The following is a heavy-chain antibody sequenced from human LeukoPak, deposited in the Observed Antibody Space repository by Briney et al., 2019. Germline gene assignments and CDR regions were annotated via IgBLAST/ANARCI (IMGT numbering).Heavy chain of an antibody. CDR2: ISSSSSYI. J-gene: IGHJ3*02. Sequence: GGSLRLSCAASAFTFSSYSMNWVRQAPGKGLEWVSSISSSSSYIYYADSVKGRFTISRDNAKTSLYLQRNSLRADDTAVYYCASSLRAIVGARDAFDIWGQGTMVTVSS. CDR3: ASSLRAIVGARDAFDI. V-gene: IGHV3-21*01. CDR1: AFTFSSYS. D-gene: IGHD1-26*01.